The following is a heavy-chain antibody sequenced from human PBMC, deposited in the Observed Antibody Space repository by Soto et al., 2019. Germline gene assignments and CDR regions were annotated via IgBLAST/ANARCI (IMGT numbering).Heavy chain of an antibody. V-gene: IGHV4-30-4*01. CDR2: IYYRGNT. CDR3: ARDYYYSSGSYFNH. CDR1: GGSISSGDYH. Sequence: PSETLSLTCTVSGGSISSGDYHWSWVRQPPGKRLGWIGYIYYRGNTYYNPSLESRVTMSVDTSKNQFTLKLSSVTAADTAIYYCARDYYYSSGSYFNHWGQGTLVTVSS. D-gene: IGHD3-10*01. J-gene: IGHJ5*02.